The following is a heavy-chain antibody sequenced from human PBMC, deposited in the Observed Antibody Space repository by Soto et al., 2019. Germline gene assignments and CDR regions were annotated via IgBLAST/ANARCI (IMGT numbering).Heavy chain of an antibody. Sequence: SETLSLTCTVSGGSISSYYWTWIRQPPGKGLEWIGYIYDSGTNYSPSLKSRVTISVDTSKNQFSLKLSSVTAADTAVYYCARAPSSSWYLDYWGQGTLVTVSS. V-gene: IGHV4-59*01. CDR1: GGSISSYY. D-gene: IGHD6-13*01. CDR3: ARAPSSSWYLDY. J-gene: IGHJ4*02. CDR2: IYDSGT.